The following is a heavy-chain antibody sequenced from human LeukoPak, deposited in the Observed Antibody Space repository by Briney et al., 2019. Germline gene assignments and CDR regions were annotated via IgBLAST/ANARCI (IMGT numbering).Heavy chain of an antibody. J-gene: IGHJ5*02. CDR1: GFTVSSNY. Sequence: PGGSLRLSCAASGFTVSSNYKSWVRQAPGRGLEWVSVIYSGGSTYYADSVKGRFTISRHNSKNTLYLQMNSLRAEDTAVYYCARVYWQQLVRWFDPWGQGTLVTVSS. CDR2: IYSGGST. CDR3: ARVYWQQLVRWFDP. D-gene: IGHD6-13*01. V-gene: IGHV3-53*04.